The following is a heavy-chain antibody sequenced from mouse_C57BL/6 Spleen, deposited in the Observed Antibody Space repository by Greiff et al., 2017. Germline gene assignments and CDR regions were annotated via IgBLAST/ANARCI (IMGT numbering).Heavy chain of an antibody. J-gene: IGHJ3*01. CDR1: GYTFTSYW. CDR3: AREGGSDGYSSWFAY. Sequence: QVQLKQSGAELVKPGASVKLSCKASGYTFTSYWMHWVKQRPGRGLEWIGRIDPNSGGTKYNEKFKGKATLTVDKTSSTAYMQLSSLTSEDSAVYYCAREGGSDGYSSWFAYWGQGTLVTVSA. D-gene: IGHD2-3*01. CDR2: IDPNSGGT. V-gene: IGHV1-72*01.